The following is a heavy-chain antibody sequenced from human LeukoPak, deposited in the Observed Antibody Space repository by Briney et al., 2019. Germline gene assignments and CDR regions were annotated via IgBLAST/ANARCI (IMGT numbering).Heavy chain of an antibody. CDR3: AKDQFCWGSGFDY. Sequence: PGGSLRLSCAASGFTFNSYGMHWVRQAPGKGLEWVAFIRYDGSNKDYADSVKGRFTISRDKSKNTLYPQMNSLRGEDTAVYYCAKDQFCWGSGFDYWGQGTLVTVSS. CDR1: GFTFNSYG. J-gene: IGHJ4*02. CDR2: IRYDGSNK. D-gene: IGHD7-27*01. V-gene: IGHV3-30*02.